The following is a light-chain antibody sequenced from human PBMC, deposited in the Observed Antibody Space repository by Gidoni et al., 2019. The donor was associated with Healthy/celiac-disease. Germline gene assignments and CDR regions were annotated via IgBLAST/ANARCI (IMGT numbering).Light chain of an antibody. V-gene: IGKV3-11*01. CDR1: QSVSSD. CDR2: DAS. J-gene: IGKJ5*01. CDR3: QRRSNLIT. Sequence: EIVLTQSPATLSVSPGELATLPCRASQSVSSDLAWYQQKPGQAPRLLIYDASNRATGIPARFSGSGSGTDFTLTIRSLEPEDFAVYYCQRRSNLITFGQGTRLEIK.